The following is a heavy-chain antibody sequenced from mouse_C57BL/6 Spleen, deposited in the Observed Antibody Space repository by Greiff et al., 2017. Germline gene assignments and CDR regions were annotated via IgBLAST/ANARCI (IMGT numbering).Heavy chain of an antibody. Sequence: EVQVVESGGGLVKPGGSLKLSCVASGFTFSSYAMSWVRQTPEKRLEWVATISDGGSYTYYPDNVKGRFTISRDNAKNNLYLQMSHLKSEDTAMYYCARDLLITTVVEYAMDYWGQGTSVTVSS. CDR1: GFTFSSYA. J-gene: IGHJ4*01. CDR2: ISDGGSYT. CDR3: ARDLLITTVVEYAMDY. V-gene: IGHV5-4*01. D-gene: IGHD1-1*01.